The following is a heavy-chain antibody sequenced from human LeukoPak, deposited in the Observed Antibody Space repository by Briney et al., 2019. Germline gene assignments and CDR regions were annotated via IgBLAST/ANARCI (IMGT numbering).Heavy chain of an antibody. V-gene: IGHV3-7*01. J-gene: IGHJ4*02. Sequence: GGSLRLSYAASGFTFSSYWVSWVRLAPGKGLEWVANMRQDGSEKYYVDSVKGRFTISRDNAKNSLYLLLNSLRAEDTAVYYCARKSGPYYDSSAYYYFDYWGQGTLVTVSS. CDR3: ARKSGPYYDSSAYYYFDY. CDR1: GFTFSSYW. CDR2: MRQDGSEK. D-gene: IGHD3-22*01.